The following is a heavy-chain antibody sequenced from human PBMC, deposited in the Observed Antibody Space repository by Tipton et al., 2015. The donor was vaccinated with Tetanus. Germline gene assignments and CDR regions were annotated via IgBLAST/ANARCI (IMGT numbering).Heavy chain of an antibody. CDR3: AREVGASPRPSYYGMDV. J-gene: IGHJ6*02. CDR1: GFTVSNNY. Sequence: SLRLSCAASGFTVSNNYMYWVRRAPGKGLEWVSVIYSGGSTYYADSVKGRFTISRDNSKNTLYLQMNSLRAEDTAVYYCAREVGASPRPSYYGMDVWGQGTTVTVSS. CDR2: IYSGGST. V-gene: IGHV3-53*01. D-gene: IGHD2-2*01.